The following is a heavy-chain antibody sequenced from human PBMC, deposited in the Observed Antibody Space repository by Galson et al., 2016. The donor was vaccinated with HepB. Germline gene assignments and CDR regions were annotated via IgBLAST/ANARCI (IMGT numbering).Heavy chain of an antibody. CDR2: IRAGGGDT. J-gene: IGHJ5*02. Sequence: SLRLSCAVSELSIISSAMSWVRQAPGKGLEWVSSIRAGGGDTYYPDSVKGRFTTSRDMSKNTLYLQMSSLRAEDTAVYYCAKCSVYSTGWCNSLDPWGQGTLVIVSS. V-gene: IGHV3-23*01. CDR1: ELSIISSA. CDR3: AKCSVYSTGWCNSLDP. D-gene: IGHD6-19*01.